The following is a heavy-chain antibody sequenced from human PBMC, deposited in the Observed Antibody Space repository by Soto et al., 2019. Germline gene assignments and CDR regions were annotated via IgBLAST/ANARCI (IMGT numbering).Heavy chain of an antibody. D-gene: IGHD4-17*01. J-gene: IGHJ4*02. CDR2: ISAYNGNT. CDR1: GYTFTSYG. V-gene: IGHV1-18*01. Sequence: QVQLVQSGAEVKKPGASVKVSCKASGYTFTSYGISWVRQAPGQGLEWMGWISAYNGNTNYAQKLQGRVTMTTDTYTSTAYRELRSLSSDDTAVYYCARDVLDDYGDANFDYWGQGTLVTVSS. CDR3: ARDVLDDYGDANFDY.